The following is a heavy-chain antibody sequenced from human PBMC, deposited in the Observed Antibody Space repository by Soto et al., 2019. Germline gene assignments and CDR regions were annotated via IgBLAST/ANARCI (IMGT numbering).Heavy chain of an antibody. J-gene: IGHJ1*01. CDR3: KCGIQWVRQGPGKGLEWLAFISHDGTAE. CDR2: IYSGGST. Sequence: GGSLRLSCAASGFTVSSNYMSWVRQAPGKGLEWVSVIYSGGSTYYADSMKGRYTIYRDNSYNIIYNQMKTLRAEDTTVYYSKCGIQWVRQGPGKGLEWLAFISHDGTAE. CDR1: GFTVSSNY. V-gene: IGHV3-66*01. D-gene: IGHD6-19*01.